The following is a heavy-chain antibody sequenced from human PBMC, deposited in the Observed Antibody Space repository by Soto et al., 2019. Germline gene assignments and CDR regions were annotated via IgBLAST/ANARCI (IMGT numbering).Heavy chain of an antibody. CDR1: GYSFASYW. CDR3: AKGAHITDYYYYGMDV. J-gene: IGHJ6*02. CDR2: LHPADSDI. Sequence: GESLKISCRGSGYSFASYWIAWVRQMPGKGLEWMGILHPADSDIKYSPSFQGQVTISADKSISTAYLQWSGLKASDTAMYYCAKGAHITDYYYYGMDVWGQGTTVTVSS. V-gene: IGHV5-51*01.